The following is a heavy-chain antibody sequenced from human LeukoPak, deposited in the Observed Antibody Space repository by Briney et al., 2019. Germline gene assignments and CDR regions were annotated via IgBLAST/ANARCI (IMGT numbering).Heavy chain of an antibody. CDR1: GFPFSYYW. V-gene: IGHV3-7*01. J-gene: IGHJ4*02. CDR2: IKQDGSEK. D-gene: IGHD6-19*01. Sequence: GGSLRLSCAASGFPFSYYWMNWVRQAPGKGLEGVANIKQDGSEKSYVDSVKGRFTISRDNAKNTLYLQMTTLRAEDTAVYFCARHTSDWYKEGANWGQGTPVTVSS. CDR3: ARHTSDWYKEGAN.